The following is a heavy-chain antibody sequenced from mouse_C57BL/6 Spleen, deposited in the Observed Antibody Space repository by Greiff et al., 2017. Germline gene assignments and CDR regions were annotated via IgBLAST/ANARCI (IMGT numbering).Heavy chain of an antibody. CDR3: TLPYYGSPWFAY. J-gene: IGHJ3*01. Sequence: EVKVEESGGGLVQPGGSMKLSCVASGFTFSNYWMNWVRQSPEKGLEWVAQIRLKSDNYATHYAESVKGRFTISRDDSKSSVYLQMNNLRAEDTGIYYCTLPYYGSPWFAYWGQGTLVTVSA. D-gene: IGHD1-1*01. CDR2: IRLKSDNYAT. V-gene: IGHV6-3*01. CDR1: GFTFSNYW.